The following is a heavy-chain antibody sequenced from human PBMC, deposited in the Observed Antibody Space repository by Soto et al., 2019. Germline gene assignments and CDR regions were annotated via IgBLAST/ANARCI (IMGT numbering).Heavy chain of an antibody. V-gene: IGHV4-30-2*01. CDR2: IYHSGST. D-gene: IGHD7-27*01. CDR1: GGSISSGGYS. J-gene: IGHJ4*02. Sequence: PSETLSLTCAVSGGSISSGGYSWSWLRQPPGKGLEWIGYIYHSGSTYYNPSLKSRCTISVDRSKNQFSLQLSSVSASDTAVYYCAREPSGDKVDYWGQGTLVTVAS. CDR3: AREPSGDKVDY.